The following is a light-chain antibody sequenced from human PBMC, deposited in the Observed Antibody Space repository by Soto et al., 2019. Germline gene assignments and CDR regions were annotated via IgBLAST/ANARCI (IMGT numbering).Light chain of an antibody. J-gene: IGLJ2*01. Sequence: QSVLTQPPSVAAAPGQKVTISCSGSSSNIGNNYVFWYQQLPGTAPKLLIYDNDKRPSVIPDRFSGSKSVTSATLGITGLQTGDEADYYCATWDTSLSVGVFGGGTKLTVL. CDR2: DND. V-gene: IGLV1-51*01. CDR1: SSNIGNNY. CDR3: ATWDTSLSVGV.